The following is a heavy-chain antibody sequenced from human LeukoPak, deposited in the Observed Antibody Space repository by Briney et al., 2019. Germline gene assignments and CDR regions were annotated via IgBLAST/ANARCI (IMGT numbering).Heavy chain of an antibody. J-gene: IGHJ3*02. D-gene: IGHD6-6*01. V-gene: IGHV5-51*01. Sequence: GESLKISCKGSGYSFTSYWIGWVRQMPGKGLEWMGIIYPGDSDTRYSPSFQGQVTISADKSISTAYLQWSSLKASDTAMYYCATPFSSSSFGVAFDIWGQGTMVTVSS. CDR2: IYPGDSDT. CDR1: GYSFTSYW. CDR3: ATPFSSSSFGVAFDI.